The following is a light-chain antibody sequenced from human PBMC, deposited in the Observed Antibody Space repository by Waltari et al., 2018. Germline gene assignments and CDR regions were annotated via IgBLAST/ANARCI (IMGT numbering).Light chain of an antibody. V-gene: IGKV3-11*01. J-gene: IGKJ4*01. CDR3: QQRRARPLT. CDR1: QSVHNY. CDR2: DVS. Sequence: DIVLTQSPAILSLSPGERASLSCRASQSVHNYLAWYQQKPGQAPRLLIYDVSNRATDIPARFSGSGFATDFTLTISSLEPEDFAVYYCQQRRARPLTFGGGTKVEIK.